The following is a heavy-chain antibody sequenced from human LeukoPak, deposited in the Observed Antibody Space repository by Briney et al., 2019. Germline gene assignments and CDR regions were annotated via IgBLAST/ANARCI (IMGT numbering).Heavy chain of an antibody. D-gene: IGHD6-13*01. Sequence: GGSLRLSCAASGFTFSNYSMNWVRQAPGKGLEWVSYISRSSTTIYYADSVKGRFTISRDNAKNSLYLQMNSPRAEDTAVYYCATSGYSSSWYFGWGQGTLVTVSS. CDR2: ISRSSTTI. V-gene: IGHV3-48*01. CDR3: ATSGYSSSWYFG. J-gene: IGHJ4*02. CDR1: GFTFSNYS.